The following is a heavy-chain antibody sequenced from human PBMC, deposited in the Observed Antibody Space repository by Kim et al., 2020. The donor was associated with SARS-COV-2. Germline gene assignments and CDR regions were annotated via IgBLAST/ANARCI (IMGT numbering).Heavy chain of an antibody. V-gene: IGHV3-48*02. CDR2: ISSSSSTI. D-gene: IGHD3-10*01. Sequence: GGSLRLSCVASGFIFSSYGMNWVRQAPEKGLEWVSYISSSSSTIYYADSVKGRFTISRDNAKNSLYLQMDSLRDDDTAVYYCARNPASGFFDSWGQGTLVTVSS. CDR1: GFIFSSYG. J-gene: IGHJ4*02. CDR3: ARNPASGFFDS.